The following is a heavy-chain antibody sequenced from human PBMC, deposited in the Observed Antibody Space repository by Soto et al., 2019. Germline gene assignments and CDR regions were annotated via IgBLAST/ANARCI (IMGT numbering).Heavy chain of an antibody. V-gene: IGHV4-59*01. J-gene: IGHJ4*02. CDR1: GGSISSYY. Sequence: QVQLQESGPGLVKPSETLSLTCTVSGGSISSYYWSWIRQPPGKGLEWIGYVYYSGSTNNNPSLKSRVTISVDTSKNQCSLKLSSVTAADTAVYYCARRWGVTLDYWGQGTLVTVSS. D-gene: IGHD2-21*02. CDR2: VYYSGST. CDR3: ARRWGVTLDY.